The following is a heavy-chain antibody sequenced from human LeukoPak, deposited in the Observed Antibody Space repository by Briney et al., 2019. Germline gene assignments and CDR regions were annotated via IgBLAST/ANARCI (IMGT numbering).Heavy chain of an antibody. Sequence: GGSLRLSCVASGFTFNNAWMSWVRQAPGKGLEWVGHIISKAGGGTTDYAAPVRGRFTISRDDSENTLYLQMNSLKTEDTAVYYCATSAFTIAGVDYWGRGTLVTVSS. CDR2: IISKAGGGTT. D-gene: IGHD2-15*01. CDR3: ATSAFTIAGVDY. V-gene: IGHV3-15*01. CDR1: GFTFNNAW. J-gene: IGHJ4*02.